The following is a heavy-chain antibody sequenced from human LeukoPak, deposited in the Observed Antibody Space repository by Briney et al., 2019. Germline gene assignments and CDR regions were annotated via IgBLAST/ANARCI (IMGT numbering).Heavy chain of an antibody. CDR2: IFYTGST. CDR1: GGSISSSSYY. Sequence: PSETLSLTCTVSGGSISSSSYYWGWIRQSPGKGLEWIGSIFYTGSTYYSPSLKSRVTMPKGTSRNQFSLDLSSVTAADTAVYYCARRQLHYDFWSGDDWYFDLWSRGTLVTVSS. D-gene: IGHD3-3*01. J-gene: IGHJ2*01. CDR3: ARRQLHYDFWSGDDWYFDL. V-gene: IGHV4-39*01.